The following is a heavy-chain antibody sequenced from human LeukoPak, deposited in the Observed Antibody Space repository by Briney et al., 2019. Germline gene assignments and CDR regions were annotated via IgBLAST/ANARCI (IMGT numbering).Heavy chain of an antibody. Sequence: GGSLRLSCAASGFTFSSYAMSWVRQAPGKGLEWVAMISYDGSTKSYVDSVKGRFTISRDNSKSTLYLQMNSLRAEDSAIYYCARVGIVVIPAARFDYWGQGTLVTVSS. V-gene: IGHV3-30*01. J-gene: IGHJ4*02. CDR2: ISYDGSTK. CDR1: GFTFSSYA. D-gene: IGHD2-2*01. CDR3: ARVGIVVIPAARFDY.